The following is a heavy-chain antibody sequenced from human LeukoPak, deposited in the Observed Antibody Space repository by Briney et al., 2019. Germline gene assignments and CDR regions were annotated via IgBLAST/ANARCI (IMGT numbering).Heavy chain of an antibody. Sequence: GGSLRLSCAASGFTFSNYGMHWVRQAPGKGLEWVAVISYDGSNKYYADSVKGRFTISRDNSKNTLYLQMNSLRAEDTAVYYCARGNNPRTAAAGHLHFDYWGQGTLVTVSS. CDR3: ARGNNPRTAAAGHLHFDY. V-gene: IGHV3-30*03. CDR1: GFTFSNYG. D-gene: IGHD6-13*01. CDR2: ISYDGSNK. J-gene: IGHJ4*02.